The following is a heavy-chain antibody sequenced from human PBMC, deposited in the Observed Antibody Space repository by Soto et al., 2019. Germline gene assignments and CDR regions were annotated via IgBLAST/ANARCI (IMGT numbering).Heavy chain of an antibody. J-gene: IGHJ4*02. V-gene: IGHV3-48*03. CDR2: ISSSGSTI. Sequence: PGGSLRLSXAASGFTFSSYEMNWVRQAPGKGLEWVSYISSSGSTIYYADSVKGRFTISRDSSKNTLYLRMYSLRAEDTAMYYCAKSLSALFSLGDFKYWGQGALVTVSS. CDR1: GFTFSSYE. CDR3: AKSLSALFSLGDFKY. D-gene: IGHD2-21*01.